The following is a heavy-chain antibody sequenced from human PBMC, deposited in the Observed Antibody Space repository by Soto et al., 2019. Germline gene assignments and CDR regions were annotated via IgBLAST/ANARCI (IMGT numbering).Heavy chain of an antibody. Sequence: SETLSLTCAVYGGSFSGYYWSWIRQPPGKGLEWIGEINHSGSTNYNPSLKSRVTISVDTSKNQFSLKLSSVTAADTAVYYCARFWPRDTVMARGGEDYSYGMDVWGKGPRVTVSS. CDR3: ARFWPRDTVMARGGEDYSYGMDV. J-gene: IGHJ6*04. CDR2: INHSGST. V-gene: IGHV4-34*01. D-gene: IGHD5-18*01. CDR1: GGSFSGYY.